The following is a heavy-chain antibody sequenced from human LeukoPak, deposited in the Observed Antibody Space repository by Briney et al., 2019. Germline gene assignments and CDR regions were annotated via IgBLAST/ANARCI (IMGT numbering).Heavy chain of an antibody. V-gene: IGHV4-31*03. CDR2: INYSGST. CDR3: ARDGYYDSSGYYRNWFDP. Sequence: SETLSLTCTVSGGSISSGGYYWSWIRQHSGKGLEWIGYINYSGSTNYTPSLKSRVTISVDTSKNQFSLKLSSVTAADSAVYYCARDGYYDSSGYYRNWFDPWGQGTLVTVSS. CDR1: GGSISSGGYY. D-gene: IGHD3-22*01. J-gene: IGHJ5*02.